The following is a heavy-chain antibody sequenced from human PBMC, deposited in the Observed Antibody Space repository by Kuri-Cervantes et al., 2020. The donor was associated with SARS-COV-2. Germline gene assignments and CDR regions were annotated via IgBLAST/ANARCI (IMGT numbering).Heavy chain of an antibody. CDR3: AREHCSSTSCYGLDY. V-gene: IGHV3-21*01. D-gene: IGHD2-2*01. J-gene: IGHJ4*02. CDR2: ISSSSSYI. CDR1: GFTFSSYS. Sequence: GESLKISCAASGFTFSSYSMNWVRQAPGKGLEWVSSISSSSSYIYYADSAKGRFTISRDNAKNSLYLQMNSLRAEDTAVYYCAREHCSSTSCYGLDYWGQGTLVTVSS.